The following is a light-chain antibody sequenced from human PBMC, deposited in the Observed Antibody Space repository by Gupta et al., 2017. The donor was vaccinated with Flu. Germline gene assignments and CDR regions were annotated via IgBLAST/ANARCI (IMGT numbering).Light chain of an antibody. V-gene: IGLV2-23*02. CDR3: CSYAGGGSWV. CDR2: EVK. CDR1: SSDVGNFNI. Sequence: QSALTQPASVSGSPGQSITISCTGSSSDVGNFNIVAWYQQPPGKVPHVMIYEVKKRPSGVSNRFSGSKSGNTASLTISGLQAEDEADYYCCSYAGGGSWVFGGGTKLTVL. J-gene: IGLJ3*02.